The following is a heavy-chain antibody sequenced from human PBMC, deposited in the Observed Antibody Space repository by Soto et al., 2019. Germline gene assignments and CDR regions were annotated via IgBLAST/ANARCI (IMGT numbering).Heavy chain of an antibody. CDR3: ARLYCSSTSCYEAGGY. CDR2: ISSSSSTI. D-gene: IGHD2-2*01. V-gene: IGHV3-48*02. CDR1: GFTFSSYS. J-gene: IGHJ4*02. Sequence: GGSLRLSCAASGFTFSSYSMNWVRQAPGKGLEWISYISSSSSTIYYADSVKGRFTISRDNAKDSLYLQMNSLRDEDTAVYYCARLYCSSTSCYEAGGYWGQGTLVTVSS.